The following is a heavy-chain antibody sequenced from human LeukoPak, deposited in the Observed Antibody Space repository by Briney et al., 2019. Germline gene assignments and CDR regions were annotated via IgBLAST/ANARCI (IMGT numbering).Heavy chain of an antibody. CDR3: ATERADYDILTGYRRAVY. Sequence: ASVKVSCKVSGYTLTELSMHWVRQAPGKGLEWMGGFDPEDGETIYAQKFQGRVTMTEDTSTDTAYMELRSLRSEDTAVYYCATERADYDILTGYRRAVYWGQGTLVTVSS. CDR1: GYTLTELS. D-gene: IGHD3-9*01. V-gene: IGHV1-24*01. CDR2: FDPEDGET. J-gene: IGHJ4*02.